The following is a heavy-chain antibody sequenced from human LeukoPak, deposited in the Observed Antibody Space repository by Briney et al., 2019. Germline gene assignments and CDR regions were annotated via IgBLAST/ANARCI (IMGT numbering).Heavy chain of an antibody. J-gene: IGHJ3*02. CDR3: ARDMTGSGWNDAFDI. V-gene: IGHV4-61*02. CDR2: IYSSGSS. CDR1: GGSIRSESYY. D-gene: IGHD6-19*01. Sequence: SQTLSLTCSVSGGSIRSESYYWSWIRQPAGKGLEWIGRIYSSGSSKFNPSLKSRVTMSIDTSKNQFSLNLSSVTAADTAVYYCARDMTGSGWNDAFDIWGQGTMVTVSS.